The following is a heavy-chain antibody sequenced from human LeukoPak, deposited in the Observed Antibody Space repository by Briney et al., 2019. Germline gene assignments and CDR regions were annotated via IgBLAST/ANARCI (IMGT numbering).Heavy chain of an antibody. Sequence: GGSLRLSCAASGFTFSSYSMNWVRQAPGKGLEWVSSISSSSSYIYYADSVKGRFTISRDNAKNSLYPQMNSLRAEDTAVYYCARDDREYYDILTGYENYYYYYGMDVWGQGTTVTVSS. CDR3: ARDDREYYDILTGYENYYYYYGMDV. CDR1: GFTFSSYS. V-gene: IGHV3-21*01. D-gene: IGHD3-9*01. J-gene: IGHJ6*02. CDR2: ISSSSSYI.